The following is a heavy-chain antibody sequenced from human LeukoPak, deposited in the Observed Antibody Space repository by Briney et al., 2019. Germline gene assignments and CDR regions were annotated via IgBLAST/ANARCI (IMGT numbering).Heavy chain of an antibody. CDR2: ISSSSSYI. J-gene: IGHJ4*02. V-gene: IGHV3-21*01. CDR3: ARDDCSGGSCYYFDY. CDR1: GFTFSSYS. Sequence: PGGSLRLSCAASGFTFSSYSMNWVRPAPGKGLEWVSSISSSSSYIYYADSVKGRFTISRDNAKNSLYLQMNSLRAEDTAVYYCARDDCSGGSCYYFDYWGQGTLVTVSS. D-gene: IGHD2-15*01.